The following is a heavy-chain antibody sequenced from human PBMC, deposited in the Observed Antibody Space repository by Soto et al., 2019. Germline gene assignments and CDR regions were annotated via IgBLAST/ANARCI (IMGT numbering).Heavy chain of an antibody. Sequence: GASVKVSCKASGYTFTSYGISWVRQAPGQGLEWMGWISAYNGNTNYAQKLQGRVTMTTDTSTSTAYMELRSLRSDDTAVYYCARDPRITIFGVVTPYYYYGMDVWGQGTTVTVSS. J-gene: IGHJ6*02. D-gene: IGHD3-3*01. CDR2: ISAYNGNT. V-gene: IGHV1-18*01. CDR3: ARDPRITIFGVVTPYYYYGMDV. CDR1: GYTFTSYG.